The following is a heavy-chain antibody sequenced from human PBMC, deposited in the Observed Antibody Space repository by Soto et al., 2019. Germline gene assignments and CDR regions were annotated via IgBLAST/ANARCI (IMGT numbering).Heavy chain of an antibody. CDR1: GYSFTSYW. V-gene: IGHV5-51*01. D-gene: IGHD5-12*01. CDR2: IYPGDSDT. CDR3: ARPGGYSGYVGMVYFDY. Sequence: RGESLKISCKASGYSFTSYWIGWVRQMPGKGLEWMGIIYPGDSDTRYSPSFQGQVTIPADKSISTAYLQWSSLKASDTAMYYCARPGGYSGYVGMVYFDYWGQGTLVTVSS. J-gene: IGHJ4*02.